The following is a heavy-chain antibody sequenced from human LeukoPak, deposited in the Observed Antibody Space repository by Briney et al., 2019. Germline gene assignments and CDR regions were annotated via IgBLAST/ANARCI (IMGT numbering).Heavy chain of an antibody. J-gene: IGHJ4*02. Sequence: SETLSLTCTVSGGSISSGGYYWSWIRQHPGKGLEWIGYIYYSGSTYYNPSLKSRVTISVDTSKNQFSLKLSSVTAADTAVYYCARVWLGHFDYWGQGTLVTVSS. CDR3: ARVWLGHFDY. V-gene: IGHV4-31*03. CDR1: GGSISSGGYY. CDR2: IYYSGST. D-gene: IGHD6-19*01.